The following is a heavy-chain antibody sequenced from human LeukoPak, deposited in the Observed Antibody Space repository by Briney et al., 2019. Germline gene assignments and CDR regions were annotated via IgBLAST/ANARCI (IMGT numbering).Heavy chain of an antibody. CDR1: GGSFSGYY. V-gene: IGHV4-34*01. Sequence: SETLSLTCAVYGGSFSGYYWSWIRQPPGKGLEWIGENNHSGSTNYNPSLKSRVTISVDTSKNQFSLKLNSVTAADTAVYYCARIRYCSGGSCSWGQGTLVTVSS. CDR3: ARIRYCSGGSCS. D-gene: IGHD2-15*01. J-gene: IGHJ5*02. CDR2: NNHSGST.